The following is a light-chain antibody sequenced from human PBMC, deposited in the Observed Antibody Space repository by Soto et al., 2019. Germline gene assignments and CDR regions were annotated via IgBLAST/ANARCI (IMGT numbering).Light chain of an antibody. Sequence: QSALTQPASVSGSPGQSITISCTGTSSDVGGYNYVSWYQQHPGKAPKLMIYDVSYWPSGVSNRFSGSKSGNTASLTISGLQAEDEADYYCSSYTNSSPFVFXTGTKVTVL. J-gene: IGLJ1*01. CDR1: SSDVGGYNY. CDR2: DVS. V-gene: IGLV2-14*01. CDR3: SSYTNSSPFV.